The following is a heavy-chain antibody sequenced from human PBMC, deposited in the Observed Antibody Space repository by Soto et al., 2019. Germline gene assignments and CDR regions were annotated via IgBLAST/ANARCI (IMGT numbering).Heavy chain of an antibody. Sequence: GGSLRLSCAASGFTFSSYGMHWVRQAPGKGLEWVAVIWYDGSDKYYADSVKGRFTISRDNSKNTLYLQMNSLRAEDTAVYYCARDRTLFNYDFWSGYPPLDRWGQGT. J-gene: IGHJ5*02. CDR1: GFTFSSYG. CDR3: ARDRTLFNYDFWSGYPPLDR. D-gene: IGHD3-3*01. V-gene: IGHV3-33*01. CDR2: IWYDGSDK.